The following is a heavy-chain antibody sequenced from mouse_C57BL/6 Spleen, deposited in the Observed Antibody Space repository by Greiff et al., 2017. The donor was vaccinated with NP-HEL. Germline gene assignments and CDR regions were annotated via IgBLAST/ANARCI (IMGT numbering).Heavy chain of an antibody. CDR1: GYTFTDYN. D-gene: IGHD1-1*01. CDR2: INPNNGGT. CDR3: ARRGRYYYGSSYFDY. Sequence: EVQLQQSGPELVKPGASVKIPCKASGYTFTDYNMDWVKQSHGKSLEWIGDINPNNGGTIYNQKFKGKATLTVDKSSSTAYMELRSLTSEDTAVYYCARRGRYYYGSSYFDYWGQGTTLTVSS. V-gene: IGHV1-18*01. J-gene: IGHJ2*01.